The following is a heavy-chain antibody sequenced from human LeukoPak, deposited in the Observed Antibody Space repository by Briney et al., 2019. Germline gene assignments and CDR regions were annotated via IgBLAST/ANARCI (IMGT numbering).Heavy chain of an antibody. CDR1: GYTFTTYG. Sequence: SVKVSCKASGYTFTTYGINWVRQAPGQGLEWMGGIIPIFGTANYAQKFQGRVTITADESTSTAYMELSSLRSEDTAVYYCARDYTSPNYYYGMDVWGQGTTVTVSS. CDR2: IIPIFGTA. CDR3: ARDYTSPNYYYGMDV. J-gene: IGHJ6*02. V-gene: IGHV1-69*13.